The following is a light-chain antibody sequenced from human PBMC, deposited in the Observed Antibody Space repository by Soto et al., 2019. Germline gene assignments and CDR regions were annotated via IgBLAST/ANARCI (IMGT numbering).Light chain of an antibody. CDR1: QSVSSSY. CDR2: GAS. Sequence: IVWTQSPATLSLSAGERATLSCRTSQSVSSSYLAWYKQQPGQAPRRIIYGASTRATGIPARFSGRGSGIEFTLTISRLEPEDFAVYLCQQYGGSSRTFGLGTKVDIK. CDR3: QQYGGSSRT. V-gene: IGKV3-20*01. J-gene: IGKJ1*01.